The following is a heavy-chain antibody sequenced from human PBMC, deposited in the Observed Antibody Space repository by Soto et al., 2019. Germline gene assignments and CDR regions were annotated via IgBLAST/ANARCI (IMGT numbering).Heavy chain of an antibody. CDR1: AFAFSSYS. CDR2: ISGSGGNT. Sequence: PGGSLRLSCAASAFAFSSYSMTWVRQAPGKGLEWVSAISGSGGNTYYADSVKGRFTISRDNSQNTLYLQMNSLRADDTAVYYCARGLPATPHFVNWFDPWGQGALVTVSS. CDR3: ARGLPATPHFVNWFDP. J-gene: IGHJ5*02. D-gene: IGHD2-2*01. V-gene: IGHV3-23*01.